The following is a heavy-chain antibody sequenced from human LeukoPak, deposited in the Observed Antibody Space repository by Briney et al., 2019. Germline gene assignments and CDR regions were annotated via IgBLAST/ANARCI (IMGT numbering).Heavy chain of an antibody. Sequence: GGSLRLSRAASGFTFSDYYMSWIRQAPGKGLEWVSYISSSSSYTNYADSVKGRFTISRDNAKNSLYLQMNSLRAEDTAVYYCARDRGVLWVGDLYGMDVWGKGTTVTVSS. CDR2: ISSSSSYT. D-gene: IGHD3-10*01. CDR1: GFTFSDYY. V-gene: IGHV3-11*06. CDR3: ARDRGVLWVGDLYGMDV. J-gene: IGHJ6*04.